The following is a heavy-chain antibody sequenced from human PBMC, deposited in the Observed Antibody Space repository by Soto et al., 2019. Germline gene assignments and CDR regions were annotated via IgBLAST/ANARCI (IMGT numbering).Heavy chain of an antibody. D-gene: IGHD6-19*01. V-gene: IGHV3-23*01. CDR1: GFTFSSYA. Sequence: CSAAGFTFSSYAMSWVRPAPGKGLEWVSAISGSGGSTYYADSVKGRFTISRDNSKNTLYLQMNSLRAEDTAVYYCAKDFAGYSSGWYLGGFEKDYWGQGTLVTVSS. J-gene: IGHJ4*02. CDR2: ISGSGGST. CDR3: AKDFAGYSSGWYLGGFEKDY.